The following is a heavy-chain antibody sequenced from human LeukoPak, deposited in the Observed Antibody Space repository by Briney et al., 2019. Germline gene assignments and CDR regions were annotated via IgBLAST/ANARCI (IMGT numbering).Heavy chain of an antibody. D-gene: IGHD6-19*01. CDR3: ARGRTRRASGWYRTLAYYYGMDV. CDR2: ISYDGSNK. Sequence: PGRSLRLSCAASGFTFSSYAMHWVRQAPGKGLEWVAVISYDGSNKYYADSVKGRFTISRDNSKNTLYLQMNSLRAEDTAVYYCARGRTRRASGWYRTLAYYYGMDVWGQGTTVTVSS. V-gene: IGHV3-30-3*01. CDR1: GFTFSSYA. J-gene: IGHJ6*02.